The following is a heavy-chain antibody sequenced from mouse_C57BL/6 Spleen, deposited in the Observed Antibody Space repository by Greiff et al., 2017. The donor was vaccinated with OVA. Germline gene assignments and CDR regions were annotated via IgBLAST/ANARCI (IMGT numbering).Heavy chain of an antibody. Sequence: EVMLVESGPELVKPGASVKIPCKASGYTFTDYNMDWVKQSHGKSLEWIGDINPNNGGTIYNQKFKGKATLTVDKSSSTAYMELRSLTSEDTAVYYCARGAAQADYFDYWGQGTTLTVSS. V-gene: IGHV1-18*01. CDR1: GYTFTDYN. J-gene: IGHJ2*01. CDR3: ARGAAQADYFDY. D-gene: IGHD3-2*02. CDR2: INPNNGGT.